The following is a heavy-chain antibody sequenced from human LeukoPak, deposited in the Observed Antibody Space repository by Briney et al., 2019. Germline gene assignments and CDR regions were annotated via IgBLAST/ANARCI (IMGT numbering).Heavy chain of an antibody. V-gene: IGHV3-21*04. CDR3: AKDRTGGDFFTDAFDM. CDR1: GFTFSSYS. D-gene: IGHD2-21*02. J-gene: IGHJ3*02. Sequence: PGGSLRLSCAASGFTFSSYSMNWVRQAPGKGLEWVSSISSSSSYTYYADSVKGRFTISRDNAKNSLYLQMNCLRVEDMALYYCAKDRTGGDFFTDAFDMWGQGTMVTVAS. CDR2: ISSSSSYT.